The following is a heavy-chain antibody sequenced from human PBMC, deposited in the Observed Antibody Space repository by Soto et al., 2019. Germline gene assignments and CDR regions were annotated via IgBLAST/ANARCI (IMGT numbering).Heavy chain of an antibody. CDR2: IKSKTDGGTT. V-gene: IGHV3-15*07. CDR3: TTGEGYYDYLWGSGEDY. J-gene: IGHJ4*02. D-gene: IGHD3-16*01. Sequence: SVSNAWMNWVRQAPGKGLEWVGRIKSKTDGGTTDYAAPVKGRFTISRDDSKNTLYLQMNSLKTEDTAVYYCTTGEGYYDYLWGSGEDYWGQGTLVTVSS. CDR1: SVSNAW.